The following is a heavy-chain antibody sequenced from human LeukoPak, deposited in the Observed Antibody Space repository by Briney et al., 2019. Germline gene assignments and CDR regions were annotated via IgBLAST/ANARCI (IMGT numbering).Heavy chain of an antibody. Sequence: SETLSLTCVVSGGSIITNDWWGWIRQPPGKGLEWIGTIDHAGTTFYNVSLKSRVTISVDTPNNQFSLRLKSVGAADTAVYYCARRRDGYNQLDYWGQGTLVTVSS. J-gene: IGHJ4*02. D-gene: IGHD5-24*01. V-gene: IGHV4-39*01. CDR1: GGSIITNDW. CDR2: IDHAGTT. CDR3: ARRRDGYNQLDY.